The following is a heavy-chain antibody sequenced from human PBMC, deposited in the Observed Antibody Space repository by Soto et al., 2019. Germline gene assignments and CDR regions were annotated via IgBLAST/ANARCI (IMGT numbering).Heavy chain of an antibody. J-gene: IGHJ3*02. CDR3: ARSREQWLVDAFDI. CDR1: GDSIRSGNHY. V-gene: IGHV4-30-4*01. Sequence: SETLSLTCIVSGDSIRSGNHYWSWVRQTPGKGLEWIGYIYYSGSTYYSPSLKSRVTISVDTSKNQFSMKLSSVTAADTAVFYCARSREQWLVDAFDIWGQGTMVTVSS. D-gene: IGHD6-19*01. CDR2: IYYSGST.